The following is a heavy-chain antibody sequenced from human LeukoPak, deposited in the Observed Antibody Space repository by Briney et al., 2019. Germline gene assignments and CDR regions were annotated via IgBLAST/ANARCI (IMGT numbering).Heavy chain of an antibody. D-gene: IGHD6-19*01. CDR2: IQDRGST. J-gene: IGHJ4*02. CDR1: GTSMSNSY. V-gene: IGHV4-4*07. CDR3: TRGQWLDVWDF. Sequence: ASETLSLTRTVSGTSMSNSYWSWIRQPAGKGLEWIGHIQDRGSTIYNPSLGSRVTMSLDTPKNQFSLKLNSVTAADTAVYYCTRGQWLDVWDFWGQGTLVTVSS.